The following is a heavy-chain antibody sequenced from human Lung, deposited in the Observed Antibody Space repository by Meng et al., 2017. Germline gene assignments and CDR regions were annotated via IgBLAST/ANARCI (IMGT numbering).Heavy chain of an antibody. CDR2: IGNTGKYI. CDR1: EFTFSDDS. CDR3: ARGSYQPLLLSALDY. J-gene: IGHJ4*02. V-gene: IGHV3-21*01. Sequence: EVQMGESGGGLAKQGGPLRSSGAASEFTFSDDSINWVRQAPRKGLEWVSLIGNTGKYIYYADSVKGQFTISRNNAKNSLYLQINSLRAEDTAVYYCARGSYQPLLLSALDYWGQGTLVTVSS. D-gene: IGHD2-15*01.